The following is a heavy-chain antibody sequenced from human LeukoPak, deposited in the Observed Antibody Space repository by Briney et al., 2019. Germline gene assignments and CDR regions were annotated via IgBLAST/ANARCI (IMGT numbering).Heavy chain of an antibody. D-gene: IGHD2-8*01. Sequence: GGSVRLSCVASGFTYSRYWMRWARQAPGKGLEWVANITQEESEQHYVDPVKGRFTISRDNAKNSLYLQMNSLRAEDTALYYCARGYGQWAYWGQGTLVTVSS. CDR1: GFTYSRYW. J-gene: IGHJ4*02. CDR2: ITQEESEQ. CDR3: ARGYGQWAY. V-gene: IGHV3-7*01.